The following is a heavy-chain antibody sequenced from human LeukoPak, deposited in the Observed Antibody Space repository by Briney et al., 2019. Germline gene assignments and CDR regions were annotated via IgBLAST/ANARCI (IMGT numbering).Heavy chain of an antibody. V-gene: IGHV3-48*02. CDR2: ISSSSSTI. J-gene: IGHJ6*02. D-gene: IGHD3-22*01. CDR3: ARVYGDDSSGYYYGSHYYYGMDV. CDR1: GFTFSNYS. Sequence: GGSLRLSCAASGFTFSNYSMNWVRQAPGKGLEWVSYISSSSSTIYYADSVKGRFTISRDNAKNSLYLQMNSLRDEDTAVYYCARVYGDDSSGYYYGSHYYYGMDVWGQGTTVTVSS.